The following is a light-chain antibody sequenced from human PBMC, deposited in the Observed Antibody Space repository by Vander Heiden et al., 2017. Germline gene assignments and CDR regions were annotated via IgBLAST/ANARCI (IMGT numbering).Light chain of an antibody. CDR2: GAS. V-gene: IGKV3-20*01. CDR3: QQYGDSPT. CDR1: QSVRSNY. Sequence: EVVLPQSPVTLSLSPGERATLSCTASQSVRSNYLAWYQQEPGQAPRLLIYGASSRATGIPDRFSGSGSGTDFTLTISRLEPEDFALYYCQQYGDSPTFGGGTKVEIK. J-gene: IGKJ4*01.